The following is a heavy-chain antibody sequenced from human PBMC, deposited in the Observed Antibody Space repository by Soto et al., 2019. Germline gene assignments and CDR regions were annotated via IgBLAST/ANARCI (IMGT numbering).Heavy chain of an antibody. CDR1: GFPFAPST. CDR2: ISVSVGST. J-gene: IGHJ4*02. V-gene: IGHV3-23*01. D-gene: IGHD2-21*02. Sequence: GGSLRLSCGVSGFPFAPSTMSWVRQAPGKGLEWVSTISVSVGSTYSADSVQGRFTVSSDISDNTLFLRMTSLTADDTAVYFCAKRDVPHSTSNAYFYDQWGRGVMVTV. CDR3: AKRDVPHSTSNAYFYDQ.